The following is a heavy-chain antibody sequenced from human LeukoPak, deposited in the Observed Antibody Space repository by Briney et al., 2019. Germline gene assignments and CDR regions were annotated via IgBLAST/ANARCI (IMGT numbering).Heavy chain of an antibody. Sequence: GGSLRLSCSASGFTFSNYWMSWVRQAPGKGLEWVANIKQDESGKYYVDSVKGRFTISRDNAKSSLYLQMNSLRAEDTAVYYCARALDSSSSRYQAFEEWGQGTLVTVSS. D-gene: IGHD2-2*01. V-gene: IGHV3-7*01. CDR1: GFTFSNYW. CDR3: ARALDSSSSRYQAFEE. J-gene: IGHJ4*02. CDR2: IKQDESGK.